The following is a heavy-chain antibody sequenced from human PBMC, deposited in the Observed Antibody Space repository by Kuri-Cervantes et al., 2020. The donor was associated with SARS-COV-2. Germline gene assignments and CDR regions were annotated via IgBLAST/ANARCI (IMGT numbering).Heavy chain of an antibody. Sequence: GGSLRLSCAASGFTFSSYSMNWVRQAPGKGLEWVSSISSSSSYIYYADSVKGRFTISRDNAKNSLYLQMNSLRAEDTAVYYCARDITGGGQQLVLLYWGQGTLVTVSS. J-gene: IGHJ4*02. D-gene: IGHD6-13*01. CDR2: ISSSSSYI. CDR3: ARDITGGGQQLVLLY. CDR1: GFTFSSYS. V-gene: IGHV3-21*01.